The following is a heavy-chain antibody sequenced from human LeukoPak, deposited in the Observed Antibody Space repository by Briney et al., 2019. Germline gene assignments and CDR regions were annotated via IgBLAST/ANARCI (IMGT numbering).Heavy chain of an antibody. Sequence: SETLSLTCAVYGGSFSGYYWSWIRQPPGKGLEWIGEINHSGSTNYNPSLKSRVTISVDTSKNQFSLKLSSVTAADTAVYYCARGPVIAVAPPGWFDPWGQGTLVTVSS. CDR2: INHSGST. D-gene: IGHD6-19*01. CDR1: GGSFSGYY. CDR3: ARGPVIAVAPPGWFDP. J-gene: IGHJ5*02. V-gene: IGHV4-34*01.